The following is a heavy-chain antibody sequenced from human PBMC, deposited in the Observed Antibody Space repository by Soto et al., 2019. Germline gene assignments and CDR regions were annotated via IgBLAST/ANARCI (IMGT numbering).Heavy chain of an antibody. D-gene: IGHD4-17*01. V-gene: IGHV3-48*03. Sequence: GGSLRLSCAASGFTFSSYEMNWVRQAPGKGLEWVSYISSSGSTIYYADSVKGRFTISRDNAKNSLYLQMNSLRAEDTAVYYCASTNDYGDYPSWGQGTLVTVSS. J-gene: IGHJ5*02. CDR2: ISSSGSTI. CDR1: GFTFSSYE. CDR3: ASTNDYGDYPS.